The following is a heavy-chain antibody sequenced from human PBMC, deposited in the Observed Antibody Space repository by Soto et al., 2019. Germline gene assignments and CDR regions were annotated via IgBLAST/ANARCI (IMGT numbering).Heavy chain of an antibody. J-gene: IGHJ6*02. V-gene: IGHV3-48*01. CDR2: ISSSSTI. Sequence: GGSLRLSCAASGFTFSSYSMNWVRQAPGKGLEWVSYISSSSTIYYADSVKGRFTISRDNAKNSLYLQMNSLRAEDTAVYYCARRSTMVRGVIYHYYYGMDVWGQGTTVTVSS. CDR1: GFTFSSYS. D-gene: IGHD3-10*01. CDR3: ARRSTMVRGVIYHYYYGMDV.